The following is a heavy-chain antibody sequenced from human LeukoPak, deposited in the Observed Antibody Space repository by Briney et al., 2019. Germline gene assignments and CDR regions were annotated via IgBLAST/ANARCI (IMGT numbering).Heavy chain of an antibody. CDR3: ARGIGYFDY. CDR2: IYYSGST. J-gene: IGHJ4*02. D-gene: IGHD2-21*01. Sequence: SETLSLTCTVSGGSISSSSYYWGWIRQPPWKGLEWIGSIYYSGSTYYNPSLKSRVTISVDTSKNQFSLKLSSVTAADTAVYYCARGIGYFDYWGQGTLVTVS. V-gene: IGHV4-39*01. CDR1: GGSISSSSYY.